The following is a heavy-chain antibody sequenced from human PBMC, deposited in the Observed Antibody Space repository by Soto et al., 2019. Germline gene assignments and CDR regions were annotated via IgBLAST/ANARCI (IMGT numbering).Heavy chain of an antibody. J-gene: IGHJ4*02. D-gene: IGHD3-3*01. CDR3: AGEGALATFGVV. Sequence: SETLSLTCTVSGDSIRSYYWTWIRHPPGRGLEWIGHVYYGGSTNYNPSLQSRVTMSLDTSKNQFSLRLTSMTAADTAVYYCAGEGALATFGVVWGQGTRVTVSS. CDR1: GDSIRSYY. V-gene: IGHV4-59*01. CDR2: VYYGGST.